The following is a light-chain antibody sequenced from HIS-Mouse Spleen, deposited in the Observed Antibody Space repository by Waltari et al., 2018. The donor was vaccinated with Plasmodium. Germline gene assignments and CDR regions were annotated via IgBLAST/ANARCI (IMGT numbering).Light chain of an antibody. J-gene: IGKJ4*01. CDR1: QVISTA. Sequence: AIQLTQSPSSLSASVGDRVTITCRTSQVISTALAWYQQKPGKATKLLIYDASSLESGVPSRFSVSGSGTDFTLTISSLQPEDCATYYCQQFNSYPLTFGGGTKVEIK. CDR2: DAS. V-gene: IGKV1-13*02. CDR3: QQFNSYPLT.